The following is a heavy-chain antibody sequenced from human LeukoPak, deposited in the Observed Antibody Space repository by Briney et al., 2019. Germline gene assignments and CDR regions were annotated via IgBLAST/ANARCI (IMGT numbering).Heavy chain of an antibody. Sequence: GSVTVSCKASGYTFTNYGMSWGRQAPGQGLEWMGWISAYNGNRNYAQKLQGRVTMATDTSTSTAYMELRSLRSDDTAVYYCATTRAVRGTSPVWGKGTTVTVSS. J-gene: IGHJ6*04. D-gene: IGHD3-10*01. CDR3: ATTRAVRGTSPV. CDR2: ISAYNGNR. V-gene: IGHV1-18*01. CDR1: GYTFTNYG.